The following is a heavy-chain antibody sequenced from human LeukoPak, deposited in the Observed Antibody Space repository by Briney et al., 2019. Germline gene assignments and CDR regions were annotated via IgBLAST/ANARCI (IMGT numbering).Heavy chain of an antibody. CDR1: GGTFSSYA. CDR2: IIPIFGTA. D-gene: IGHD4-17*01. Sequence: GASVKVSCKASGGTFSSYAISWVRQAPGQGLEWMGGIIPIFGTANYAQKFQGRVTITADESTSTAYMELSSLRSEDTAVYYCARSVDYGDYVGYWGQGTLVTVSS. J-gene: IGHJ4*02. CDR3: ARSVDYGDYVGY. V-gene: IGHV1-69*13.